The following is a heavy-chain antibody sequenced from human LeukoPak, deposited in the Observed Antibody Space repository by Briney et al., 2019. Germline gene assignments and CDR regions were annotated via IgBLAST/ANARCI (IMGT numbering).Heavy chain of an antibody. CDR3: ARGRGGDYVPSRFDY. Sequence: GGSLRLSCAASGFTFSSYGMHWVRQAPGKGLEWVAVISYDGSNKYYADSVKGRFTISRDNSKNTLYLQMNSQRAEDTALYYCARGRGGDYVPSRFDYWGQGTLVTVSS. CDR2: ISYDGSNK. D-gene: IGHD4-17*01. J-gene: IGHJ4*02. CDR1: GFTFSSYG. V-gene: IGHV3-30*03.